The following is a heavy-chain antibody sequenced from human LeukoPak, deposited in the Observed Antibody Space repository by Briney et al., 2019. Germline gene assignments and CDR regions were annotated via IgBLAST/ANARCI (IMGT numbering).Heavy chain of an antibody. D-gene: IGHD5-12*01. CDR3: AREPGRWLHNWFDP. CDR2: VSYMRTT. CDR1: GGSINNYY. Sequence: PSETLSLTCTVSGGSINNYYWTWVRQPPGKGLEWIGYVSYMRTTNYNPSLKSRVTISIDTSKNQFSLKLSSVTAADTAVYYCAREPGRWLHNWFDPWGQGTLVTVSS. J-gene: IGHJ5*02. V-gene: IGHV4-59*01.